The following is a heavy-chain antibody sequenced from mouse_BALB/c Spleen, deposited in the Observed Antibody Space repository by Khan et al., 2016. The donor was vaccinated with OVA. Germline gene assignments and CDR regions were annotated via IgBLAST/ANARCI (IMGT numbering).Heavy chain of an antibody. CDR3: ARGYFGNYEFAY. Sequence: VQLQESGAELVKPGASVKLSCKTSGYTFTSYWIQWVKQRPGPGLGWIGEIFPGTGTTYYNENFKGKATLTIDTSSSTAYLQLSSLTSEVSAFYVCARGYFGNYEFAYWGQGTLVTVSA. CDR2: IFPGTGTT. J-gene: IGHJ3*01. D-gene: IGHD2-1*01. V-gene: IGHV1S132*01. CDR1: GYTFTSYW.